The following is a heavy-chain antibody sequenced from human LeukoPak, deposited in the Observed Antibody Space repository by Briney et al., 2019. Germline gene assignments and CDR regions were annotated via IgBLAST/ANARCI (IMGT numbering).Heavy chain of an antibody. Sequence: GGSLRLSCAASGFTFSSYWMTWVRQAPGKGLEWVATIKQDGSEKSYVDSAKGRLTISRDNVKNSLYLQMDSLRAEDTAVYYCARGAASSNYYYHWYSYYYMDVWGNGTTVTVSS. V-gene: IGHV3-7*03. CDR3: ARGAASSNYYYHWYSYYYMDV. J-gene: IGHJ6*03. CDR1: GFTFSSYW. CDR2: IKQDGSEK. D-gene: IGHD3-22*01.